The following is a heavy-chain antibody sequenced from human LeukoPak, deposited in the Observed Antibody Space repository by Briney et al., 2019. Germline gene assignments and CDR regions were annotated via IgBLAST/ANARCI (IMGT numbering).Heavy chain of an antibody. V-gene: IGHV4-59*12. CDR1: GGSISSYY. CDR2: IYYSGST. CDR3: AARYFDWLWTLN. Sequence: SETLSLTCTVSGGSISSYYWSWIRQPPGKGLEWIGYIYYSGSTYYNPSLKSRVTISVDTSKNQFSLKLSSVTAADTAVYYCAARYFDWLWTLNWGKGTTVTVSS. J-gene: IGHJ6*04. D-gene: IGHD3-9*01.